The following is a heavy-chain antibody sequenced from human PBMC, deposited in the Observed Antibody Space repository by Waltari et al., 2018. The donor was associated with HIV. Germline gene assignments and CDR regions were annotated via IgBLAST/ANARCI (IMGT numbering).Heavy chain of an antibody. CDR1: AGSISSSSSY. J-gene: IGHJ5*02. Sequence: QLQLQESRPGLVKPSETLSLTCTVSAGSISSSSSYWGWIRQSPGKGLKWIGSIYYSGTTYYNPALKSRGTISVDTSKNQCSLKLSSVTAADTAVYYCASSCQPGSYYLHWFDPWGQGTLVTVSS. CDR3: ASSCQPGSYYLHWFDP. V-gene: IGHV4-39*01. D-gene: IGHD3-10*01. CDR2: IYYSGTT.